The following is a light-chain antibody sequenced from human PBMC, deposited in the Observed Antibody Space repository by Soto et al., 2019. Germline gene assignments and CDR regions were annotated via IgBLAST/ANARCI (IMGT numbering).Light chain of an antibody. CDR2: AAS. Sequence: DIQMTQSPSSLSASVGDRVTITCRASQSINKYLNWYQQKPGKAPKLLIYAASSLQSGVPSRFSGSGSGTDFPLSISSLQREDLASYFCQQTYSTPYTFGQGTKVEIK. CDR3: QQTYSTPYT. V-gene: IGKV1-39*01. CDR1: QSINKY. J-gene: IGKJ2*01.